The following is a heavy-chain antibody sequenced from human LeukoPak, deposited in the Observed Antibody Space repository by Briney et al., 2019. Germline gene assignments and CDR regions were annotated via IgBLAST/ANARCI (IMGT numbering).Heavy chain of an antibody. Sequence: SETLSLTCTVSGGSISSYYWSWIRQPPGKGLEWIGYIYYSGSTNYNPSLKSRVTISVDTSKNQFSLKLSSVTAADTAVYYCAREAVGWFDPWGQGTLVTVSS. CDR1: GGSISSYY. V-gene: IGHV4-59*01. CDR3: AREAVGWFDP. D-gene: IGHD6-19*01. J-gene: IGHJ5*02. CDR2: IYYSGST.